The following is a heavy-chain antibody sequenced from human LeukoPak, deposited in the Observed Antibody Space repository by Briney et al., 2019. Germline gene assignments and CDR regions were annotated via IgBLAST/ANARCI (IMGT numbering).Heavy chain of an antibody. J-gene: IGHJ5*02. CDR2: VFYTGGT. CDR3: VRLGAGTGWFDP. Sequence: PSETLSLTCTVSGGSISSHYWTWVRQPPGKGLEWIGYVFYTGGTNYNPSLKSRVTISLDTSKNQFSLRLSSVTAADTAEYYGVRLGAGTGWFDPWGQGTLVTVSS. CDR1: GGSISSHY. V-gene: IGHV4-59*11. D-gene: IGHD1-1*01.